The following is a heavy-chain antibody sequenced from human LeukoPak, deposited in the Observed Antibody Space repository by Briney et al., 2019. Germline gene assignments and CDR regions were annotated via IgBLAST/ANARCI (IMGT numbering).Heavy chain of an antibody. CDR3: ARVQYSRMSKRPFHL. D-gene: IGHD6-6*01. Sequence: GGSLRLSCSASGFSFDDYTRHWVRQAPGMGLEGVSSIFWDSSTVAYADAVKRRFTISRDNAKNSLYLQMNSLRDEDMALYYCARVQYSRMSKRPFHLWGQGTMVIVSS. J-gene: IGHJ3*01. CDR2: IFWDSSTV. V-gene: IGHV3-9*03. CDR1: GFSFDDYT.